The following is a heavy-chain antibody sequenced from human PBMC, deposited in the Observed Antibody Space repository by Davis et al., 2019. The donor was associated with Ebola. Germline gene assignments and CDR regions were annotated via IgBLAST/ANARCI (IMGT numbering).Heavy chain of an antibody. CDR2: IIPIFGTA. Sequence: AASVKVSCKASGGTFSSYTINWVRQAPGQGLEWMGRIIPIFGTANYAQKFQGRVTITADESTSTAYMELSSLRSEDTAVYYCARVGYYYDSSGYYSTFDYWGQGTLVTVSS. V-gene: IGHV1-69*13. CDR1: GGTFSSYT. J-gene: IGHJ4*02. D-gene: IGHD3-22*01. CDR3: ARVGYYYDSSGYYSTFDY.